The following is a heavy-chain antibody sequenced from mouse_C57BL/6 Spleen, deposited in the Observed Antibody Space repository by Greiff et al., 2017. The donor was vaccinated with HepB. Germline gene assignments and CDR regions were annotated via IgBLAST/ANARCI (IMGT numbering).Heavy chain of an antibody. J-gene: IGHJ1*03. CDR3: ARKPTVVPDCYFDV. V-gene: IGHV1-61*01. D-gene: IGHD1-1*01. Sequence: QVQLQQPGAELVRPGSSVKLSCKASGYTFTSYWMDWVKQRPGQGLEWIGNIYPSDSETHYNQKFKDKATLTVDKSSSTAYMQLSSLTSEDSAVYYGARKPTVVPDCYFDVWGKGTTVTVSS. CDR1: GYTFTSYW. CDR2: IYPSDSET.